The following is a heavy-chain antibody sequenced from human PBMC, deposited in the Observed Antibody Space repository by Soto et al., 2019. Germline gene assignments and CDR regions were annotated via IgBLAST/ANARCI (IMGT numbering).Heavy chain of an antibody. V-gene: IGHV3-23*01. CDR2: INDNGEVI. CDR1: GFTVNNSI. Sequence: QPGGSLRLSCAGSGFTVNNSIMTWVRQAPGKGLERVSGINDNGEVIYYADSVKGRFTFSRDSAKNTMYLQMNSLTVDDTAVYYCAKGGLRRRLDPWGRGIQVTVSS. CDR3: AKGGLRRRLDP. J-gene: IGHJ5*02.